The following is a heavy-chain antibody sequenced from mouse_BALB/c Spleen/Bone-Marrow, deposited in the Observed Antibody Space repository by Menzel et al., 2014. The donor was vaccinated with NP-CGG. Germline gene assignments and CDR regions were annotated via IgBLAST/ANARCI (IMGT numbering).Heavy chain of an antibody. CDR2: ISSGSSPI. CDR3: TRGGNWEDFDY. V-gene: IGHV5-17*02. CDR1: GLTFSSFG. Sequence: EVKLVESGGGLVQPGGSRKLSCAASGLTFSSFGMHWVRQAPEKGLEWVAYISSGSSPIFYADTVKGRFTISRDNPKNTLFLQMTSLRSEDTAMYYCTRGGNWEDFDYWGQGTTLTVSS. J-gene: IGHJ2*01. D-gene: IGHD4-1*01.